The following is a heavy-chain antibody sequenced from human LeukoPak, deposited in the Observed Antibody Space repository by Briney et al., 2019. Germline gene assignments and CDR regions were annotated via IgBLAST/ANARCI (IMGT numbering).Heavy chain of an antibody. D-gene: IGHD3-16*01. CDR2: INPSGGST. CDR3: VRERERGAYFI. Sequence: ASVKVSCKASGSTFTSYYVHWVRQAPGQGLEWMGIINPSGGSTSYAQKFQGRATMTRDTSTSTIYKELSSLRSEDTAVYYCVRERERGAYFIWGQGTLVTVSS. J-gene: IGHJ4*02. V-gene: IGHV1-46*01. CDR1: GSTFTSYY.